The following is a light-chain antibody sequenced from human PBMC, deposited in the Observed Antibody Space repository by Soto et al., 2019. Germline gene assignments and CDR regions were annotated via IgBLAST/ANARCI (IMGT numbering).Light chain of an antibody. J-gene: IGLJ3*02. V-gene: IGLV2-23*01. CDR1: SSDVGTYDL. CDR3: CSYAGSSSATWV. Sequence: QSALTQPASVSGSPGQSITISCTGTSSDVGTYDLVSWYQQHPGKAPKLMIYEGNKRPSGVSNRFSGSKSGNTVSLTISGLQAEDEADYYCCSYAGSSSATWVFDGGTKVTVL. CDR2: EGN.